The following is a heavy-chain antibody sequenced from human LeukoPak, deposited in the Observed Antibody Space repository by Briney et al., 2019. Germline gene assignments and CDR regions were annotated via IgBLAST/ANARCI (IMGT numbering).Heavy chain of an antibody. CDR3: AKDRSPPRYCSGGSCYPGEFDY. Sequence: GGSLRLSCAASGLTFSNYAMNWVRQAPGKGLEWVSSISGSGGSTDYADSVKGRFTISRDNSKNTLYLQMNSLRAEDTAVYYCAKDRSPPRYCSGGSCYPGEFDYWGQGTLVTVSS. CDR2: ISGSGGST. V-gene: IGHV3-23*01. J-gene: IGHJ4*02. D-gene: IGHD2-15*01. CDR1: GLTFSNYA.